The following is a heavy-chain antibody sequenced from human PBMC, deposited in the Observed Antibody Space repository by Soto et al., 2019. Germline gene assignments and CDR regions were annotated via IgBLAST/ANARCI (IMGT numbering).Heavy chain of an antibody. V-gene: IGHV1-2*02. CDR1: GDTHTIYF. CDR2: INSVSGAP. D-gene: IGHD3-22*01. CDR3: AWGGRYYAH. Sequence: QVQLVQSGAEVKQPGASVRVSCKASGDTHTIYFIHWLRQAPGQGLEWMGWINSVSGAPNYAPRFQVRVVMTRDRSSATAFLELSRLRSDDTAVYYCAWGGRYYAHWGQGTLVTVSS. J-gene: IGHJ4*02.